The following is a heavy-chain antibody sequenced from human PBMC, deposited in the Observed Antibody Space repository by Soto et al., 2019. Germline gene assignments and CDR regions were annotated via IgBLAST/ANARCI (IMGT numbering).Heavy chain of an antibody. CDR2: IYPGDSDT. CDR3: ARGVSSGYYDSPYGMDV. Sequence: PXESLKISCKGSGYSFTSYWIGWVRQMPGKGLEWMGIIYPGDSDTRYSPSFQGQVTISADKSISTAYLQWSSLKASDTAMYYCARGVSSGYYDSPYGMDVWGQGTTGTVSS. CDR1: GYSFTSYW. V-gene: IGHV5-51*01. J-gene: IGHJ6*02. D-gene: IGHD3-3*01.